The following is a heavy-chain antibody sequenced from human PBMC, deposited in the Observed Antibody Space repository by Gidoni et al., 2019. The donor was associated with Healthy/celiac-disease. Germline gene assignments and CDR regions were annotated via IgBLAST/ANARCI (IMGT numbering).Heavy chain of an antibody. CDR1: GFTFSSYS. D-gene: IGHD3-10*01. Sequence: EVQLVESGGGLVKPGGSLRLSCAASGFTFSSYSMNWVRQAPGKGLEWVSSISSSSSYIYYADSVKGRFTISRDNAKNSLYLQMNSLRAEDTAVYYCARYRTTMVRGKGDYGMDVWGQGTTVTVSS. V-gene: IGHV3-21*01. J-gene: IGHJ6*02. CDR3: ARYRTTMVRGKGDYGMDV. CDR2: ISSSSSYI.